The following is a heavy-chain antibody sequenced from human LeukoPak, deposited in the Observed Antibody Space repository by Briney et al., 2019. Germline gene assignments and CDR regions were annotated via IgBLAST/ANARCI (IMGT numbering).Heavy chain of an antibody. CDR2: IYWNDDR. V-gene: IGHV2-5*01. CDR3: AHSEDDKYYSYGMDV. D-gene: IGHD2-15*01. CDR1: GFSLSASGVG. Sequence: ESGPTLVNPTQTLTLTCTFSGFSLSASGVGVGWIRQPPGRALEWLALIYWNDDRRYSPSLKSRLTITKDTSRNQVVLTMTNMDPVDTATYYCAHSEDDKYYSYGMDVWGQGTTVTVSS. J-gene: IGHJ6*02.